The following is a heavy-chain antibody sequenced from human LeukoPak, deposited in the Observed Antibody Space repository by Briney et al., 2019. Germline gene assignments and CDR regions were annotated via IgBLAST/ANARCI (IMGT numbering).Heavy chain of an antibody. J-gene: IGHJ4*02. CDR1: GFTFSSFS. V-gene: IGHV3-21*04. CDR3: ARERTYYYDSNPDYFDY. Sequence: GGSLRLSCAASGFTFSSFSMNWVRQAPGKGLEWVSSISSRSSYIYYADSVKGRFTISRDNAKNSLYLQMNSLRAGDTALYYCARERTYYYDSNPDYFDYWGQGTPVTVSS. D-gene: IGHD3-22*01. CDR2: ISSRSSYI.